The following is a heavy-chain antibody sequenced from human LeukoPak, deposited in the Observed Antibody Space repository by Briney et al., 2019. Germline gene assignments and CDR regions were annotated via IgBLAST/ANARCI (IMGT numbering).Heavy chain of an antibody. CDR1: GFTFSSYG. V-gene: IGHV3-30*02. CDR2: IWYDGSNK. CDR3: AKAVCTSCYYFDY. J-gene: IGHJ4*02. D-gene: IGHD2-2*01. Sequence: GGSLRLSCAASGFTFSSYGMHWVRQAPGKGLEWVAVIWYDGSNKYYADSVKGRFTISRDNSKNTLYLQMNSLRAEDTAVYYCAKAVCTSCYYFDYWGQGTLVTVSS.